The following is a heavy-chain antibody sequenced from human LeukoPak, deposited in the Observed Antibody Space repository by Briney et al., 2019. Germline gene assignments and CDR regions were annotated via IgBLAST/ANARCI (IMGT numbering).Heavy chain of an antibody. J-gene: IGHJ4*02. Sequence: PWETLRLTCTVSGGSMSSSNYYWGCIRQPPGKGLEWIGSIYYSGSTYYNPSLKSRVSISVDTSKSQFSLKLSSVTAADTAVYYCARHSSRWSNDYSSQRCIVAGSS. CDR1: GGSMSSSNYY. V-gene: IGHV4-39*01. CDR3: ARHSSRWSNDY. CDR2: IYYSGST. D-gene: IGHD6-13*01.